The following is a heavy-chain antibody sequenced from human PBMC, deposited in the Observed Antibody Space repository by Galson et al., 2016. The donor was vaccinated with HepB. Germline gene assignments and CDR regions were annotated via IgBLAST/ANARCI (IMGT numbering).Heavy chain of an antibody. CDR3: ARVNTVHYYYYMDV. J-gene: IGHJ6*03. CDR2: IYHSGTA. Sequence: CTVSRGSISFGGYSWSWIRQPPGKGLEWIGYIYHSGTAHYNPSLRSRVTISVDKSNNQFSLNLNSVTAADTAVYYCARVNTVHYYYYMDVWGKGTTVTVSS. CDR1: RGSISFGGYS. D-gene: IGHD4-11*01. V-gene: IGHV4-30-2*01.